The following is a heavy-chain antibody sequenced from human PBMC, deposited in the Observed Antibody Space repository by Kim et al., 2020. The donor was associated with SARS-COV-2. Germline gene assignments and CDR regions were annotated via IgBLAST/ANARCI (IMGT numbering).Heavy chain of an antibody. CDR2: IYSGGSST. CDR3: AKVGECSRTSGYERNYY. V-gene: IGHV3-23*03. Sequence: GGSLRLSCAASGFTFSSYAMSWVRQAPGKGLEWVSVIYSGGSSTYYADSVKGRFTISRDNSKNTLYLQMNSLRAEDTAVYYCAKVGECSRTSGYERNYY. CDR1: GFTFSSYA. J-gene: IGHJ6*01. D-gene: IGHD2-2*01.